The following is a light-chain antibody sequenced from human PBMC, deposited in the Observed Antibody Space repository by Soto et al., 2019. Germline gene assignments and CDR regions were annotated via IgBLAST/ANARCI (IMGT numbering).Light chain of an antibody. CDR1: QSISRY. Sequence: DIQMTQSPSSLSASVGDRVTITCRASQSISRYLNWYQQKPGKAPKLLIYAASSLLGGVPSRFSGSGSGTDFTLAISSLQPEDSATYYCQQYNSYPPTFGGGTKVDIK. CDR2: AAS. J-gene: IGKJ4*01. V-gene: IGKV1-39*01. CDR3: QQYNSYPPT.